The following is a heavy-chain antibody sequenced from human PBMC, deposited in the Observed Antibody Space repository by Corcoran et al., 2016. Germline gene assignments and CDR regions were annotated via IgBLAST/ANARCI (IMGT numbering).Heavy chain of an antibody. Sequence: EVQLVQSGAEVKKPGESLKISCKGSGYSFTSYWIGWVRQMPGKGLEWMGTIYPGDSDTRYSPSFQGQVTISADKSISTAYLQWSSLKASDTAMDYCARLHHEVEMATDYFDYWGQGTLVTVSS. D-gene: IGHD5-12*01. J-gene: IGHJ4*02. CDR1: GYSFTSYW. CDR3: ARLHHEVEMATDYFDY. V-gene: IGHV5-51*01. CDR2: IYPGDSDT.